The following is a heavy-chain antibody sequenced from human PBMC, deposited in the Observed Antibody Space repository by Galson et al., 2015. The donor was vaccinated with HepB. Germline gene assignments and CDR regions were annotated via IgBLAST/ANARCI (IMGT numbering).Heavy chain of an antibody. J-gene: IGHJ4*02. Sequence: SLRLSCAASGFTFSSYWMSRVRQAPGKGLEWVGNINQDGSVTHYIDPVKGRFTISRDNAKNSLFLQMNNLRAEDTALYYCARDPIRQGYTYGNFDYWGQGTLVTVSS. CDR2: INQDGSVT. CDR1: GFTFSSYW. CDR3: ARDPIRQGYTYGNFDY. V-gene: IGHV3-7*03. D-gene: IGHD5-18*01.